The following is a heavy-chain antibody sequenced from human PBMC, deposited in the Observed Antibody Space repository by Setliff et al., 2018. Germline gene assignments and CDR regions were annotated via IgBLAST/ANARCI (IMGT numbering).Heavy chain of an antibody. Sequence: SVKVSCKASGATFSSHGISWVRQAPGQGLEWMGGTIPIFGTTDYAQKFQGRVTIITDESTSTAFMQLSSLRSEDTAVYYCVREGVDTRSSTDYRYYMDVWGKGTTVTVSS. V-gene: IGHV1-69*05. CDR3: VREGVDTRSSTDYRYYMDV. J-gene: IGHJ6*03. D-gene: IGHD5-18*01. CDR1: GATFSSHG. CDR2: TIPIFGTT.